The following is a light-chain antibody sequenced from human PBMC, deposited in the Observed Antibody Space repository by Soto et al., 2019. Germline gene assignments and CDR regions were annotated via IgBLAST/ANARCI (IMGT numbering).Light chain of an antibody. V-gene: IGKV3-15*01. CDR3: QQYNKWPLT. CDR1: QSVSSN. Sequence: EIVMTQSPATLSVSPGERATLSCRASQSVSSNLAWYQQKPGQAPRLLIYSTSTRATGIPARFSGSGSGTEFSLTISSLQSEDFAVYCCQQYNKWPLTFGGGTKVEIK. J-gene: IGKJ4*01. CDR2: STS.